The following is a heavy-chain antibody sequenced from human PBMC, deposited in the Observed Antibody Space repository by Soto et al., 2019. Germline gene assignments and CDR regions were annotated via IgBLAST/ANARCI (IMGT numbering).Heavy chain of an antibody. CDR1: GGTLLSYT. CDR3: AGGEGGTAMENV. CDR2: IIPIFGIA. V-gene: IGHV1-69*01. J-gene: IGHJ6*02. Sequence: QVQLVQSGAEVKKPGSSVKVSCKASGGTLLSYTISWVRQAPGQGLEWMGGIIPIFGIANYAQKFQGRVTITADESTVVAYMELSSLRSEDTAVYYCAGGEGGTAMENVWGQGTTVTVSS. D-gene: IGHD5-18*01.